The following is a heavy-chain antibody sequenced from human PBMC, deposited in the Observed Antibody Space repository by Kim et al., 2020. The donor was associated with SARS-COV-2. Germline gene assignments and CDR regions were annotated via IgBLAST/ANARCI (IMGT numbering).Heavy chain of an antibody. CDR2: IYTSGST. V-gene: IGHV4-61*02. D-gene: IGHD6-6*01. CDR3: ARSGRIAARLHYGMDV. CDR1: GGSISSGSYY. Sequence: SETLSLTCTVSGGSISSGSYYWSWIRQPAGKGLEWIGRIYTSGSTNYNPSLKSRVTISVDTSKNQFSLKLSSVTAADTAVYYCARSGRIAARLHYGMDVWGQGTTVTVSS. J-gene: IGHJ6*02.